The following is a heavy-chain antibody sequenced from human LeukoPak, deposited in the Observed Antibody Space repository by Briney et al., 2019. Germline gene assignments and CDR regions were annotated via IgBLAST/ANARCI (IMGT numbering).Heavy chain of an antibody. CDR3: ARGVEPLAANTLAY. J-gene: IGHJ4*02. Sequence: GGSLRLSCAASGFTVITNDMSWVRQAPGKGLEWVSVLYSNGNTKYADSVQGRFTISRDNSKNTLYLEMNSLSPDDTAVYYCARGVEPLAANTLAYWGQGTLVTVSS. CDR1: GFTVITND. D-gene: IGHD1-14*01. CDR2: LYSNGNT. V-gene: IGHV3-53*01.